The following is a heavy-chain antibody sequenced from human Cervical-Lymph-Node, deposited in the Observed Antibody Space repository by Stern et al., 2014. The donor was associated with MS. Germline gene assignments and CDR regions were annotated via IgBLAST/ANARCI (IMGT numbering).Heavy chain of an antibody. CDR2: IYYSGNN. D-gene: IGHD1-26*01. Sequence: QLQLQESGPGLVKPSETLSLTCTVSGGSISSYYWSWIRQPPGKGLEWIGNIYYSGNNNYNPSLKSRVTISLDTSKHQLSLKLSLVTAADTAVYYCARQDPDSGSYYDYWGQGTLVTVSS. J-gene: IGHJ4*02. CDR3: ARQDPDSGSYYDY. CDR1: GGSISSYY. V-gene: IGHV4-59*08.